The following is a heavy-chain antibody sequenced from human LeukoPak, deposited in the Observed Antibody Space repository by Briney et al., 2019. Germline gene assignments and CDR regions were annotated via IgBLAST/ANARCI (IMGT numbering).Heavy chain of an antibody. D-gene: IGHD4-17*01. J-gene: IGHJ5*02. CDR1: GFTFSSYG. CDR2: ISGSGGST. V-gene: IGHV3-23*01. Sequence: GGSLRLSCAASGFTFSSYGMSWVRQAPGKGLEWVSAISGSGGSTYYADPVKGRFTISRDNSKNTLYLQMNSLRAEDTAVYYCAKDPGYGDYYNWFDPWGQGTLVTVSS. CDR3: AKDPGYGDYYNWFDP.